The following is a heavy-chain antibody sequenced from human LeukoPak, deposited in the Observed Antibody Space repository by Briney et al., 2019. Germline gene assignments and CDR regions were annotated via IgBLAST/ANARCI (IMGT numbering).Heavy chain of an antibody. J-gene: IGHJ4*02. CDR3: ARDDRYNWNDGSFDY. Sequence: ASVKVSCKASGYTFTSYDINWVRQATGQGLEWMGWMNPNSGGTNYAQKFQGRVTMTRDTSISTAYMELSRLRSDDTAVYYCARDDRYNWNDGSFDYWGQGTLVTVSS. CDR1: GYTFTSYD. D-gene: IGHD1-1*01. V-gene: IGHV1-2*02. CDR2: MNPNSGGT.